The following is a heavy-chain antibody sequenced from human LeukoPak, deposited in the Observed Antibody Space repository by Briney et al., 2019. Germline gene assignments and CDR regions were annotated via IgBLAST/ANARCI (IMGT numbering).Heavy chain of an antibody. CDR1: GGSINNYY. CDR2: IYTRGST. J-gene: IGHJ3*02. D-gene: IGHD2-15*01. V-gene: IGHV4-4*07. Sequence: PSETLSLTCTVSGGSINNYYWSWIRQPAGKGLEWIGRIYTRGSTNYNPSLKSRVTMSVNTSKNQFSLKLSSVTAADTAVYYCARGRYCSADICSGGDAFDIWGQGTMVSVSS. CDR3: ARGRYCSADICSGGDAFDI.